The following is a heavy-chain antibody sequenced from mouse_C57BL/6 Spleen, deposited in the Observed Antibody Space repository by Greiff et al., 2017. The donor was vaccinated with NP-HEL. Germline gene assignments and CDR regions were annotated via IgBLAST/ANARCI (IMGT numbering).Heavy chain of an antibody. CDR1: GYTFTSYG. D-gene: IGHD2-3*01. V-gene: IGHV1-81*01. CDR3: ARYDGSWYFDV. Sequence: QVQLKESGAELARPGASVKLSCKASGYTFTSYGISWVKQRTGQGLEWIGEIYPRSGNTYYNEKFKGKATLTADKSSSTAYMELRSLTSEDSAVYFCARYDGSWYFDVWGTGTTVTVSS. CDR2: IYPRSGNT. J-gene: IGHJ1*03.